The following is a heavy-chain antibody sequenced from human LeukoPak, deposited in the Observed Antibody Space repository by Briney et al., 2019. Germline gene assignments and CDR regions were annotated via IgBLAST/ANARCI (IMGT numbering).Heavy chain of an antibody. Sequence: GGALRLSCAASGFTFSIYWMSWVRQGLGKGLWWVANIKQEVGEKYYVDSVKGRVTISRENAKNTLYPQMKSLRAEDTVVYYCARIQYVLPGWFDPWGQGTLVTVSS. CDR1: GFTFSIYW. CDR2: IKQEVGEK. J-gene: IGHJ5*02. D-gene: IGHD4-11*01. V-gene: IGHV3-7*01. CDR3: ARIQYVLPGWFDP.